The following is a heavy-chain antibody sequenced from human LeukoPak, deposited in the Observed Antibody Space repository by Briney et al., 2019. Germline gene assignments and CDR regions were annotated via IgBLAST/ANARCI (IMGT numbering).Heavy chain of an antibody. CDR1: GGSISGYY. V-gene: IGHV4-39*07. Sequence: SETLSLTCTVSGGSISGYYWGWIRQPSGKGLEWIGSIYYSGSPYYNPSLKSRVTISVDTSNNQFSLKLSSVTAADTAVYYCARKPIVSSSWYYFDYWGQGTLVTVSS. CDR3: ARKPIVSSSWYYFDY. J-gene: IGHJ4*02. D-gene: IGHD6-13*01. CDR2: IYYSGSP.